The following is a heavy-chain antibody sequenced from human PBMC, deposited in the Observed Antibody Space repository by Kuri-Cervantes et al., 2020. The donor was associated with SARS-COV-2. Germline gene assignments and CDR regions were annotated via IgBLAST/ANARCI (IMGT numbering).Heavy chain of an antibody. Sequence: GESLKISCAASRFTFNNYDLIWVRQAPGKGLEWVSSISTSGGDTNYADSLKGRFTISRDNAKNSLYLQMNSPRAEDTAVYYCARDGSRYSTSSFNYYYYMDVWGKGTTVTVSS. CDR3: ARDGSRYSTSSFNYYYYMDV. J-gene: IGHJ6*03. D-gene: IGHD6-6*01. V-gene: IGHV3-21*01. CDR1: RFTFNNYD. CDR2: ISTSGGDT.